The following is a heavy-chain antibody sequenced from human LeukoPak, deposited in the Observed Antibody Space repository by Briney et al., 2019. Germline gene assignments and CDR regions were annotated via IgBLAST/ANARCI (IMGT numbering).Heavy chain of an antibody. D-gene: IGHD5-18*01. Sequence: GGSLRLSCAASGFTVSSNYMSWVRQAPGKGLEWVSVIYSGGSTYYADSVKGRFTISRDNSKNTLYLQMNSPRAEDTAVYYCAKPAMVPYFDYWGQGTLVTVSS. V-gene: IGHV3-66*04. CDR1: GFTVSSNY. CDR2: IYSGGST. J-gene: IGHJ4*02. CDR3: AKPAMVPYFDY.